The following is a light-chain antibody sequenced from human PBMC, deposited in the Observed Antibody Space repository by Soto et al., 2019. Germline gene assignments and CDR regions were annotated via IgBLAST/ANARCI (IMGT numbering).Light chain of an antibody. CDR1: QGVSRGY. Sequence: DIVLTQSPGTLSLSPGERATLSCRPSQGVSRGYLAGYQQKPGQAPRLLIYGASTRAPAIPDRFSGSGSGTDLTLTISRLEPEDFAVYYCQQYGSSPLTFGGGTKEEIK. CDR3: QQYGSSPLT. J-gene: IGKJ4*01. V-gene: IGKV3-20*01. CDR2: GAS.